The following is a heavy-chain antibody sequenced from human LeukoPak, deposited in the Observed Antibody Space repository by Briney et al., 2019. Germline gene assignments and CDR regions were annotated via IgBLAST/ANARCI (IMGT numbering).Heavy chain of an antibody. Sequence: ASVTVSCKASGYTFTSYYMHWVRQAPGQGLEWMGIINPSGGSTSYAQKFQGRATMTRDTSTSTVYMELSSLRSEDTAVYYCAAPGRTAGSGMDVWGKGTTVTVSS. D-gene: IGHD6-13*01. J-gene: IGHJ6*04. V-gene: IGHV1-46*01. CDR3: AAPGRTAGSGMDV. CDR1: GYTFTSYY. CDR2: INPSGGST.